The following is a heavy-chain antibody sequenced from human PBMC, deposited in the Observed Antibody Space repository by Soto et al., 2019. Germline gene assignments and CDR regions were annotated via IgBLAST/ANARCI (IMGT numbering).Heavy chain of an antibody. J-gene: IGHJ4*02. CDR2: ISGSGGST. CDR1: GFTFISYA. Sequence: EVQLLESGGGLVQPGGSLRLSCAASGFTFISYAMSWVRQAPGKGLEWVSAISGSGGSTYYADSVKGRFTTSRDNSKNTLYLQMNSLRAEDTAVYYCEKVVRDLRVDYWGQGTLVTVSS. D-gene: IGHD4-17*01. CDR3: EKVVRDLRVDY. V-gene: IGHV3-23*01.